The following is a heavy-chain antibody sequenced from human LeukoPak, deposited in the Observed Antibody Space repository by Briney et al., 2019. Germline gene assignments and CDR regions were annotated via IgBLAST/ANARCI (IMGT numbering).Heavy chain of an antibody. V-gene: IGHV1-2*02. CDR2: INPNSGGT. CDR3: AXEDSGWYYFDY. CDR1: GYTFTGYY. Sequence: ASVKVSCKASGYTFTGYYMHWVRQAPGQGLEWMGWINPNSGGTNYAQKFQGRVTMTRDTSISTAYMELSRLRSDDTAVYYCAXEDSGWYYFDYWGQGTLVTVSS. D-gene: IGHD6-19*01. J-gene: IGHJ4*02.